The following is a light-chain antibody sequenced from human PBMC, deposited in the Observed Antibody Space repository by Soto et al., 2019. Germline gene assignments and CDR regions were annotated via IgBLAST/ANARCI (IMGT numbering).Light chain of an antibody. J-gene: IGKJ1*01. CDR3: QHYNSYSEA. Sequence: DILMTQSPSTLSGSVGDRVTITCRASQTISSWLAWYQQKPGKAPKLLIYKASTLKSGVPSRFSGSGSGTEFTLTISSLQPDDFATYYCQHYNSYSEAFGQGTKVEIK. V-gene: IGKV1-5*03. CDR2: KAS. CDR1: QTISSW.